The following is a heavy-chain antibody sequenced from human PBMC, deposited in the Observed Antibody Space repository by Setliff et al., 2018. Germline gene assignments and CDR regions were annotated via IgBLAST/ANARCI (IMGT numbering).Heavy chain of an antibody. D-gene: IGHD1-26*01. Sequence: PSETLSLTCTVSGGSISSDSDYWSWIRQSAGKGLEWIGRIYASGSTEYNPSLGSRVTISVDTSRNQFSLQLSYVTSADTAIYYCTKGRVGLAARAGYWGQGTLVTVSS. V-gene: IGHV4-61*02. CDR2: IYASGST. CDR1: GGSISSDSDY. J-gene: IGHJ4*02. CDR3: TKGRVGLAARAGY.